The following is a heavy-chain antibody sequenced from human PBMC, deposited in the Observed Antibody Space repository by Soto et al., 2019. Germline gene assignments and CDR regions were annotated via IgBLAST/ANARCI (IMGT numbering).Heavy chain of an antibody. V-gene: IGHV1-2*02. Sequence: ASVKVSCKASGYTFSDYYIHWVRQAPGQGLEWMGWISPRSGSANFAQRFQGRVTMTTDTSTSTAYMELRSLRSDDTAVYYCARVTIFGVEHRAYNWFDPWGQGTLVTVSS. J-gene: IGHJ5*02. CDR2: ISPRSGSA. CDR1: GYTFSDYY. CDR3: ARVTIFGVEHRAYNWFDP. D-gene: IGHD3-3*01.